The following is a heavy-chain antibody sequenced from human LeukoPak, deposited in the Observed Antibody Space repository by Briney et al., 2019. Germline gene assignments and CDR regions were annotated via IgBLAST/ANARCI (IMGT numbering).Heavy chain of an antibody. V-gene: IGHV3-23*01. J-gene: IGHJ4*02. Sequence: SGGPLRLSCAASGFTFSSYAMSWVRQAPGKGLEWVSSICGNTVNTYYTDSVKGRFTISRDNSKSTLSLQMNSLRAEDTAVYYCAKASGGSCYSAPDYWGQGTLVTVSS. CDR1: GFTFSSYA. D-gene: IGHD2-15*01. CDR3: AKASGGSCYSAPDY. CDR2: ICGNTVNT.